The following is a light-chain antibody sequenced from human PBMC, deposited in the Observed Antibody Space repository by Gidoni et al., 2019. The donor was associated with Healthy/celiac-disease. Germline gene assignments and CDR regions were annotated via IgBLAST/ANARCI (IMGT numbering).Light chain of an antibody. Sequence: LFTQSPATLALSTGERATLSCRASQSAGSYLAWYQQKPGQAPRLLSYNASNRATGIPARFSGSGSGTDFTLTISSLEPEDFAVYYCQQRSNWPTFGGGTKVEIK. CDR2: NAS. CDR3: QQRSNWPT. V-gene: IGKV3-11*01. J-gene: IGKJ4*01. CDR1: QSAGSY.